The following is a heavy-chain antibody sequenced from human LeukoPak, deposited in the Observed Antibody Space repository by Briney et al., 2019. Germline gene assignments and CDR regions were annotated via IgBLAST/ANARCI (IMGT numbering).Heavy chain of an antibody. CDR3: ARDRAAGTLDF. D-gene: IGHD6-13*01. CDR2: IQYSGTT. Sequence: KASETLSLTCTVSSGSIIGYYWAWIRQPPGKGLEWIGYIQYSGTTEYNPSLASRATISVDTAKDQFSLNLRSVTAADTAVYYCARDRAAGTLDFWGQGTLATVSS. CDR1: SGSIIGYY. V-gene: IGHV4-59*01. J-gene: IGHJ4*02.